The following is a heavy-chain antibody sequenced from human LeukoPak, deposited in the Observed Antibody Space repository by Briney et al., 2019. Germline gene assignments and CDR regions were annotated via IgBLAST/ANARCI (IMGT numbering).Heavy chain of an antibody. CDR3: AREANPFDI. CDR1: GFTLSSYT. J-gene: IGHJ3*02. V-gene: IGHV3-30*07. Sequence: SGGSLRLSCEASGFTLSSYTMHWVRQAPGKGLEWVALIAYDESFKYYADSVRGRITISRDSAKTTLYLQMNSLRTEDTAVYYCAREANPFDIWGQGTVVTVSS. CDR2: IAYDESFK.